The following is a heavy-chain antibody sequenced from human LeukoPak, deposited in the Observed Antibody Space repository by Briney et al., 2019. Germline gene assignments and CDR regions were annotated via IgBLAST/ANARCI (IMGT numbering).Heavy chain of an antibody. CDR3: ARRSNYFYYYYGMDV. D-gene: IGHD4-11*01. CDR1: EYTFTSYY. CDR2: INLSGGGT. J-gene: IGHJ6*02. V-gene: IGHV1-46*01. Sequence: RASVTVSCKASEYTFTSYYIHWVRPAPAQGLAWMGMINLSGGGTSYPQKFQGRVTLTRDTSKSTVYMELSSLRSEDTAVYYCARRSNYFYYYYGMDVWGQGTTVTVSS.